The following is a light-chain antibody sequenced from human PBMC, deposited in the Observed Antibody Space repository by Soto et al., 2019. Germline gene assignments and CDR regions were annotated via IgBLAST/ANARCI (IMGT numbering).Light chain of an antibody. Sequence: VLTQSPDTLSLSPGERATLTCRASQSISSDYLVWYQQKPGQAPRLLIYGASTRATGIPARFSGSGSGTDFTLTISRLEPEDFAVYYCQQYGSSETFGQGTKVDIK. CDR1: QSISSDY. J-gene: IGKJ1*01. V-gene: IGKV3-20*01. CDR2: GAS. CDR3: QQYGSSET.